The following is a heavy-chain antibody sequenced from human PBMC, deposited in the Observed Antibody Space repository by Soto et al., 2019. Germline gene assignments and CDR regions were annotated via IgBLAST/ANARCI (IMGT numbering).Heavy chain of an antibody. CDR2: MSGSGGST. D-gene: IGHD3-10*01. CDR1: GFTFSSYA. V-gene: IGHV3-23*01. J-gene: IGHJ6*02. Sequence: EVQLLESGGGLVQPGGSLRLSCAASGFTFSSYAMSWVRQAPGKGLEWVSAMSGSGGSTYYADSVKGQFTISRGNSKNTLYLKRNSLGAENTALYYCAKVPKIRGAITMVLRMDACCRGTTVTF. CDR3: AKVPKIRGAITMVLRMDA.